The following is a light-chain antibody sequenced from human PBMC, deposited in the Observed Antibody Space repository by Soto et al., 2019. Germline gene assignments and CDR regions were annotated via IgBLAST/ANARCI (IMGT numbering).Light chain of an antibody. CDR1: SSNIGAGYD. Sequence: QSVLTQPPSVSGAPGQRVTISCTGSSSNIGAGYDVQWYQQVPGTAPKLFISNSINRPSGVPDRFSGSRSDTSASLAITGIQADDEADYYCQSYDRSLSGWVFGGGTKLTVL. V-gene: IGLV1-40*01. J-gene: IGLJ3*02. CDR2: NSI. CDR3: QSYDRSLSGWV.